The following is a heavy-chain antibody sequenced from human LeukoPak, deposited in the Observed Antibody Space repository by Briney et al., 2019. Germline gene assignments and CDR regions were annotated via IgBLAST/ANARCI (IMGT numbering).Heavy chain of an antibody. J-gene: IGHJ4*02. V-gene: IGHV4-39*07. D-gene: IGHD3-16*02. CDR1: GGSISSSSFY. Sequence: SQTLSLTCTVSGGSISSSSFYRDWIRQPPGKGLEWIGNIYCSGSTYYHPSLKSRVTISADTSKNQFSLKLTSVTAADTAVYYCARGRAGYPDYWGQGALVTVSS. CDR2: IYCSGST. CDR3: ARGRAGYPDY.